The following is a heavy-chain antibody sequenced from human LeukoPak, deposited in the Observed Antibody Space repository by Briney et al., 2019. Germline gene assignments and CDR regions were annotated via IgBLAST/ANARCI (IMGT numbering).Heavy chain of an antibody. D-gene: IGHD5-24*01. Sequence: RGSQIISCAASGFTFDDYTMHWVRQAPGKGLEWVSLVSWDGGSTYYADSVKGRFTISRDSSKNSLYLQMNSLRTEDTALYYCAKDMGRRDGYNYYDYWGQGTLAAVSS. CDR2: VSWDGGST. CDR3: AKDMGRRDGYNYYDY. J-gene: IGHJ4*02. CDR1: GFTFDDYT. V-gene: IGHV3-43*01.